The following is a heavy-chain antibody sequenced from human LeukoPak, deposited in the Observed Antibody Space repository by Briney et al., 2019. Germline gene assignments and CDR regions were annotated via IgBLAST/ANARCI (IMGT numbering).Heavy chain of an antibody. D-gene: IGHD5-18*01. V-gene: IGHV4-59*01. Sequence: TSETLSLTCTVSGGPISSYYWSWIRQPPGKGLEWIGYICYSGSTNYNPSLKSRVTISVDTSKNQFSVKLSSLTAADTAVYYCARGVGTAMPQSDAFDIWGQGTMVTVSS. CDR3: ARGVGTAMPQSDAFDI. J-gene: IGHJ3*02. CDR2: ICYSGST. CDR1: GGPISSYY.